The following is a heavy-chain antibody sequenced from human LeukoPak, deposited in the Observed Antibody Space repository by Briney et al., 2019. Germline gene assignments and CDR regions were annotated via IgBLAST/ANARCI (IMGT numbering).Heavy chain of an antibody. CDR3: AELGITMIGGV. V-gene: IGHV3-48*04. CDR1: GFTFSNYN. D-gene: IGHD3-10*02. Sequence: GGSLRLSCAASGFTFSNYNMNWVRQAPGKGLEWISYITGSSSSIYYADSAKGRFTISRDNAKNSLYLQMNSLRAEDTAVYYCAELGITMIGGVWGKGTTVTISS. J-gene: IGHJ6*04. CDR2: ITGSSSSI.